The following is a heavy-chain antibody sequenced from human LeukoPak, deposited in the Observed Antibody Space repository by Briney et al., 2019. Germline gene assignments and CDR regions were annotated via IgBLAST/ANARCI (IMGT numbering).Heavy chain of an antibody. J-gene: IGHJ6*04. CDR2: INDSGRT. V-gene: IGHV4-34*01. D-gene: IGHD1-7*01. Sequence: SETLSLTCAVYGGSFSNYYWSWIRQPPGKGLEWIGEINDSGRTNYNPSLMSRVTVSVDTSKKQFSLRLTSVTATDTAVYYCARRWNYGRNHIDVWGKGATVSVSS. CDR1: GGSFSNYY. CDR3: ARRWNYGRNHIDV.